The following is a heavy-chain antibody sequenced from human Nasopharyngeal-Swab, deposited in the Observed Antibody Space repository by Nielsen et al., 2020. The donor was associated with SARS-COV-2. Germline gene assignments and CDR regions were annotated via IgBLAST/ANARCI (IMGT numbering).Heavy chain of an antibody. V-gene: IGHV4-39*01. CDR3: AKHPDGRWFGELSYYYYGLDV. CDR2: IYYRGST. Sequence: WIRQPPGKGLEWIASIYYRGSTYYNPSLESRLTISVDTSKNHFSLKLTSVTAADTAAYYCAKHPDGRWFGELSYYYYGLDVWGQGTTVTVSS. D-gene: IGHD3-10*01. J-gene: IGHJ6*02.